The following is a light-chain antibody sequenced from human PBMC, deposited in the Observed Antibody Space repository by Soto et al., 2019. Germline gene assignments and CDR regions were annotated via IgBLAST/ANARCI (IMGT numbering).Light chain of an antibody. V-gene: IGKV1-12*01. CDR2: IAS. CDR1: QAITTW. Sequence: DIHVTQSPSSVSASVGDRVTITCRASQAITTWLAWYQQKPGRAPKLLIYIASSLQSGAPSRFRGSGSGTDCTLTINSLPPDDAAVYYCQQTRSFPLTFGGWTKVEI. J-gene: IGKJ4*01. CDR3: QQTRSFPLT.